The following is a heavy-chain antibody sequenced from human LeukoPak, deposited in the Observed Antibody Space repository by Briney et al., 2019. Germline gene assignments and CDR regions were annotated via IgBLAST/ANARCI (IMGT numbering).Heavy chain of an antibody. CDR2: IYYSGST. D-gene: IGHD3-16*01. CDR1: GGSISSSY. CDR3: AGLRPYDYYMYA. Sequence: SETLSLTCTVSGGSISSSYWSWIRQPPGKGLEWIGYIYYSGSTNHNHSLKSRVTISLDTSKNQFSLKLSSVTAADTAVYFCAGLRPYDYYMYAWGKGTTVTVSS. V-gene: IGHV4-59*01. J-gene: IGHJ6*03.